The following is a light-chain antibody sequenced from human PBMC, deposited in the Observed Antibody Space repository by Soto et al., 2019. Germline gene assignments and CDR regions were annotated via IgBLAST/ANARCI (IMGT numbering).Light chain of an antibody. Sequence: EIVLTQSPGTLSLSPGERATLSCRASQSVDSSYLAWYQQKPGQAPRLLIYGASSRATGIPDRFSGSGSGTDFTLTISRLEPEDFAVYYGQQYGSSLLTFGGGTKVEIK. CDR2: GAS. CDR3: QQYGSSLLT. J-gene: IGKJ4*01. CDR1: QSVDSSY. V-gene: IGKV3-20*01.